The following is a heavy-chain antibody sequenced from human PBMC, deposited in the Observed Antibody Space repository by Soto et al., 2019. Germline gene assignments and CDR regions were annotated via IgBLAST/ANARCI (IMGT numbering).Heavy chain of an antibody. CDR3: ARVYCSSNSCSGEGWFAP. J-gene: IGHJ5*02. Sequence: SETLSLTCTVSGGSISSSSYYWGWIRQPPGKGLEWIGSIYYSGSTYYNPSLKSRVTISVDTSKNQFSLKLSSVTAADTAVYYCARVYCSSNSCSGEGWFAPWGQGTLVTVSS. CDR1: GGSISSSSYY. D-gene: IGHD2-2*01. V-gene: IGHV4-39*01. CDR2: IYYSGST.